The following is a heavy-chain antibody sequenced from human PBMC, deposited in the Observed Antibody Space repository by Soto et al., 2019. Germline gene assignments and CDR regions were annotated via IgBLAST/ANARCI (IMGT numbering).Heavy chain of an antibody. V-gene: IGHV4-30-4*01. CDR3: ARVLRIQLWLGWFDP. CDR2: IYYSGNT. J-gene: IGHJ5*02. D-gene: IGHD5-18*01. Sequence: QVQLQESGPGLVKPSETLSLTCTVSGGSISRGDYYWNWIRQPPGKGLEWIGYIYYSGNTYYNPSLKRRITISVDTSKNQFSLKLSSVTAADTAVYYCARVLRIQLWLGWFDPWGQGTLVTVSS. CDR1: GGSISRGDYY.